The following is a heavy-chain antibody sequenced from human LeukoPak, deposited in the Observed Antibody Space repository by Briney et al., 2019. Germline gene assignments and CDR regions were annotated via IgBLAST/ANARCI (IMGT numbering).Heavy chain of an antibody. V-gene: IGHV3-23*01. CDR1: GFTFSSSA. Sequence: GGSLRLSCAASGFTFSSSAMSWVRQVPGKGLEWVSGISASGGSTSYADSVRGRFTISRDNSKNTLYVQMNSLRAEDTAVYYCAKFGSSRSSVDYWGQGTLVTVSS. CDR2: ISASGGST. J-gene: IGHJ4*02. D-gene: IGHD6-6*01. CDR3: AKFGSSRSSVDY.